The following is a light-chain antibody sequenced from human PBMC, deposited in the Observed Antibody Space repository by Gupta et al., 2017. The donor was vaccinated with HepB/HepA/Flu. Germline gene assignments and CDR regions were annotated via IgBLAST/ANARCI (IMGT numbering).Light chain of an antibody. CDR1: SSDVGGYNS. CDR3: SSDTSSSPVV. J-gene: IGLJ2*01. CDR2: DVS. Sequence: QSALTQTASLSVSPVQSITFSCTGTSSDVGGYNSVSWYQQHPGKAPKLMIYDVSNRPAGVSDRFSGYKSGNTASLTISGLKAEDEADYYCSSDTSSSPVVFSGGTKLTVL. V-gene: IGLV2-14*03.